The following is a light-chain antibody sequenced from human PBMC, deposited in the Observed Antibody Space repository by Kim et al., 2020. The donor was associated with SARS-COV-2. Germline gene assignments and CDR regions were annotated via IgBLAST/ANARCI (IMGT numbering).Light chain of an antibody. CDR1: QSISGS. J-gene: IGKJ2*01. Sequence: SFAPWDRATLSCRASQSISGSLSWYQQKSGQAPRVLIYGATYRATGIPDRFSGSGSGTDFTLTVSRLEPEDFAVYYCHQYGTSPYTFGQGTKLEIK. CDR3: HQYGTSPYT. CDR2: GAT. V-gene: IGKV3-20*01.